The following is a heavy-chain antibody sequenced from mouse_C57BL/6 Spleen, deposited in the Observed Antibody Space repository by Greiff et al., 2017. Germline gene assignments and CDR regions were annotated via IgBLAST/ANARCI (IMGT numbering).Heavy chain of an antibody. CDR3: ANYYGYDGWFAY. Sequence: EVQLQESGPGLVKPSQSLSLTCSVTGYSITSGYYWNWIRQFPGNKLEWMGYISYDGSNNYNPSLKNRISITRDTSKNQFFLKLNSVTTEDTATYYCANYYGYDGWFAYWGQGTLVTVSA. J-gene: IGHJ3*01. CDR2: ISYDGSN. CDR1: GYSITSGYY. V-gene: IGHV3-6*01. D-gene: IGHD2-2*01.